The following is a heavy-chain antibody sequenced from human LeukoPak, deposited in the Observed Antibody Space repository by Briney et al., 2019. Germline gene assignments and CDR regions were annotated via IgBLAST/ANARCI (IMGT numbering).Heavy chain of an antibody. V-gene: IGHV4-34*01. D-gene: IGHD2-15*01. J-gene: IGHJ6*02. Sequence: SETLSLTCAVYGGSFSGYYWSWIRQPPGKGLEWIGEINRSGSTNYNPSLKSRVTISVDTSKNQFSLKLSSVTAADTAVYYCARALRGYCSGGSCSYYYGMDVWGQGTTVTVSS. CDR1: GGSFSGYY. CDR2: INRSGST. CDR3: ARALRGYCSGGSCSYYYGMDV.